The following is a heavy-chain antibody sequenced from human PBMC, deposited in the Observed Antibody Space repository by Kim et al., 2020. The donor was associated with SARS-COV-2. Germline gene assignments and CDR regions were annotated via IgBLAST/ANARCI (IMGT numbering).Heavy chain of an antibody. CDR3: ARDSGRRGDYDYVWGSPINDAFDI. V-gene: IGHV1-18*04. CDR2: ISAYNGNT. Sequence: ASVKVSCKASGYTFTSYGISWVRQAPGQGLEWMGWISAYNGNTNYAQKLQGRVTMTTDTSTSTAYMELRSLRSDDTAVYYCARDSGRRGDYDYVWGSPINDAFDIWGQGTMVTVSS. J-gene: IGHJ3*02. D-gene: IGHD3-16*01. CDR1: GYTFTSYG.